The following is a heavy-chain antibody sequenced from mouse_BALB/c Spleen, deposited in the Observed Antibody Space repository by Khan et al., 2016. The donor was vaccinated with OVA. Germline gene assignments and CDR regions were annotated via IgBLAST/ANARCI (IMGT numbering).Heavy chain of an antibody. D-gene: IGHD2-14*01. J-gene: IGHJ4*01. CDR3: AAPAYEGDYYVMDY. CDR2: ISNGGGST. CDR1: GFTFRSYT. V-gene: IGHV5-12-2*01. Sequence: EVELVESGGGLVQPGGSLKLSCAASGFTFRSYTMSWFRQTPEKRLEWVAFISNGGGSTYYPDTVKGRYTISRDYAMDTLYLQMSSLKSEDTAINYCAAPAYEGDYYVMDYWGLGTSVTVSS.